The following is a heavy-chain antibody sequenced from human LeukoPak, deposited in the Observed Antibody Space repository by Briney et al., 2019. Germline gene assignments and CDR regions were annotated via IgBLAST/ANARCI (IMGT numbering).Heavy chain of an antibody. J-gene: IGHJ4*02. Sequence: SETLSLTCAVYGGSFSGYYWSWIRQPPGKGLEWIGEINHSGSTNYNPSLKSRVTISVDTSKNQFSLKLSSVTAADTAVYYCARRRYYYDSSGYYSMPWYYFDYWGQGTLVTVSS. CDR3: ARRRYYYDSSGYYSMPWYYFDY. CDR2: INHSGST. CDR1: GGSFSGYY. V-gene: IGHV4-34*01. D-gene: IGHD3-22*01.